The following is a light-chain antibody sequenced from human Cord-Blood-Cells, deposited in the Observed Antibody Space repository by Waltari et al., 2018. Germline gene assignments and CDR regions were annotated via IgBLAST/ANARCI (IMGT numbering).Light chain of an antibody. J-gene: IGLJ2*01. V-gene: IGLV2-11*01. CDR2: DVS. Sequence: QSALTQPRSVSGSPGQSVTISCTGTSSDVGGYNYVSWYQQHPGKAPKLMIYDVSKRPSGVPDRFAGSKSGNTASQTSSGLQAEDEADYYCCSYAGSYTFVVFGGGTKLTVL. CDR3: CSYAGSYTFVV. CDR1: SSDVGGYNY.